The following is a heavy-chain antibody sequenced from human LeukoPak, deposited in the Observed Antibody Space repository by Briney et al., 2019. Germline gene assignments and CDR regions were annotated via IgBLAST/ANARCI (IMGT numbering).Heavy chain of an antibody. CDR3: ARGEGLRYFDWFENYYYYYGMDV. D-gene: IGHD3-9*01. CDR2: ISSSGSTI. CDR1: GFTFSDYY. Sequence: GGSLRLSCAASGFTFSDYYMSWIRQAPGKGLEWVSYISSSGSTIYYADSVKGRFTISRDNAKNSLYLQMNSLRAEDTAVYYYARGEGLRYFDWFENYYYYYGMDVWGQGTTVTVSS. J-gene: IGHJ6*02. V-gene: IGHV3-11*01.